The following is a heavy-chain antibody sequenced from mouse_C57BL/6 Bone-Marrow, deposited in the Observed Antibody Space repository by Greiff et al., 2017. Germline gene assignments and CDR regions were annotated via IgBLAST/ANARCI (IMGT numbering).Heavy chain of an antibody. D-gene: IGHD3-2*02. J-gene: IGHJ4*01. V-gene: IGHV1-53*01. CDR3: ARQTAQATLLMDY. Sequence: VQLQQPGTELVKPGASVKLSCKASGYTFTSYWRHWVKQRPGQGLEWIGNINPSNGGTNYNEKFKSKATLTVDKSSSTAYMQLSSLTSEDSAVYYCARQTAQATLLMDYWGQGTSVTVSS. CDR1: GYTFTSYW. CDR2: INPSNGGT.